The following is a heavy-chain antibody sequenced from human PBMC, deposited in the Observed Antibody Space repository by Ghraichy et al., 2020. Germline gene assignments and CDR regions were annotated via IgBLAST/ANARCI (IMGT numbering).Heavy chain of an antibody. V-gene: IGHV3-23*01. CDR2: ISGSGGST. J-gene: IGHJ4*02. D-gene: IGHD1-26*01. CDR3: AKDGDVGIVASY. Sequence: GESLNISCAASGFTFSSYAMSWVRQAPGKGLEWVSAISGSGGSTYYADSVKGRFTISRDNSKNTLYLQMNSLRAEDTAVYYCAKDGDVGIVASYWGQGTLVTVSS. CDR1: GFTFSSYA.